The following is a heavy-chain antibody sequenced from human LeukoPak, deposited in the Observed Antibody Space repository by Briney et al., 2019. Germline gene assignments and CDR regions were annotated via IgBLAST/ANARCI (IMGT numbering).Heavy chain of an antibody. Sequence: GGSLRLSFSASAFTFSRYGMHWVRQAPGKGLGWGAFFRYDGSNKYYSDSVKGRFTISRDNSKSTLYLQMNSLRAEDTAVYYCAKSEYYDSSGYYEGALYYWGQGTLVTVSS. V-gene: IGHV3-30*02. CDR1: AFTFSRYG. CDR3: AKSEYYDSSGYYEGALYY. J-gene: IGHJ4*02. D-gene: IGHD3-22*01. CDR2: FRYDGSNK.